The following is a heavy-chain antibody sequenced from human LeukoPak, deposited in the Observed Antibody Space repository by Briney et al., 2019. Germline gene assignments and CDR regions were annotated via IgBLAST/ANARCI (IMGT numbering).Heavy chain of an antibody. CDR3: AKMTIHGDSVL. CDR1: GYSINSGYY. V-gene: IGHV4-38-2*02. J-gene: IGHJ4*02. Sequence: SETLSLTCTVSGYSINSGYYWGWIRQPPGKGLEWIGSIDHSGSTYYNPSLKSRVTISGDTSKNQFSLRLSSVTAADTAVYYCAKMTIHGDSVLWGQGRLVTVSS. CDR2: IDHSGST. D-gene: IGHD4-17*01.